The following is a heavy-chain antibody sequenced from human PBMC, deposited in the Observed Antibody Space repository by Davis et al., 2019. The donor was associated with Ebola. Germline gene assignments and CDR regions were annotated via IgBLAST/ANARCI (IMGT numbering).Heavy chain of an antibody. V-gene: IGHV3-30*18. Sequence: GESLKISCAASGFTFNEHGMHWVRQAPGKGLEWVAVISYDGTYKFYADFVRGRFSISRDNSKNTLYLQMNSLRAEDTAVYYCAKKMSSGNNPFDCWGQGTLVTVSS. J-gene: IGHJ4*02. CDR2: ISYDGTYK. CDR3: AKKMSSGNNPFDC. CDR1: GFTFNEHG. D-gene: IGHD5-24*01.